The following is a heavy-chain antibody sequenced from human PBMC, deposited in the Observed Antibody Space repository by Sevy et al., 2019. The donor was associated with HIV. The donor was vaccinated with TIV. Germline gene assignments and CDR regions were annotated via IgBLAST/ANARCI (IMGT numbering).Heavy chain of an antibody. Sequence: GGSLRLSCAASGFSFSSYWMHWVRQVPGKGLVWLSRINSDGTYTKYGYSAKGRFTISRDNAKNTLYLQMDSLRAEDTAVYYCARDKVEGGTMVQDNDYWGQGTLVTVSS. CDR2: INSDGTYT. D-gene: IGHD3-10*01. CDR1: GFSFSSYW. V-gene: IGHV3-74*03. J-gene: IGHJ4*02. CDR3: ARDKVEGGTMVQDNDY.